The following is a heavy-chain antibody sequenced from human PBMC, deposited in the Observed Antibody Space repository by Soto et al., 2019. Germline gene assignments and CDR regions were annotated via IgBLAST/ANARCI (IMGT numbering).Heavy chain of an antibody. CDR3: AAGGSWARLDD. CDR2: IITAFGPG. D-gene: IGHD2-15*01. V-gene: IGHV1-69*01. CDR1: GGTLNSYA. Sequence: QVQLVQSWAEVKKPGSSVKVSCKASGGTLNSYAIIWARQAPGQGLEWMGGIITAFGPGIYAQTLQGRVTITADESTKTACMGLNSLRSEDTAVYYCAAGGSWARLDDWGQGTLVTVSS. J-gene: IGHJ4*02.